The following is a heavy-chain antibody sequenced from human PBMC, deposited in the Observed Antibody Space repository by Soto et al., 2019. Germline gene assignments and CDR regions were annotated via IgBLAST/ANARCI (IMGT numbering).Heavy chain of an antibody. CDR3: ARDRRYYYDSSGYHYGMDV. CDR1: EGTFSSYP. V-gene: IGHV1-69*13. CDR2: IIPIFGTA. D-gene: IGHD3-22*01. J-gene: IGHJ6*02. Sequence: SVKVACKASEGTFSSYPIRWVRQAPGQELEWMGGIIPIFGTANYAQKFQGRVTITADESTSTAYMELSSLRSEDTAVYYCARDRRYYYDSSGYHYGMDVWGQGTPVTVS.